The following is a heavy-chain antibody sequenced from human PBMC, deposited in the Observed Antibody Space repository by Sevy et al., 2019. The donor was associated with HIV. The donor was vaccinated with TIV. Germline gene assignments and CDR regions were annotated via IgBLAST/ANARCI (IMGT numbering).Heavy chain of an antibody. D-gene: IGHD3-22*01. CDR3: TTDPISSGYYLSAFDI. CDR1: GFTFSNAW. CDR2: IKSKTDGGTT. J-gene: IGHJ3*02. V-gene: IGHV3-15*01. Sequence: GGSLRLSCAVSGFTFSNAWMSWVRQAPGKGLEWVGRIKSKTDGGTTDYAAPVKGRFTISRDDSKNTLYLQMNSLKTEDTAVYYCTTDPISSGYYLSAFDIWGQGTMVTVSS.